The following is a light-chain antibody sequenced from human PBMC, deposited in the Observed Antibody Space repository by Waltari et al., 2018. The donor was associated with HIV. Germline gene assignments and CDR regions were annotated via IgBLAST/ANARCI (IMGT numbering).Light chain of an antibody. CDR1: ISNLGAGYD. Sequence: QSELTQPPSVSGAPGQRVTISCTGSISNLGAGYDVHWYQQLPGTAPKLLVHGNYNRPSGVPDRFSGSKSCTSASLAIAGLQAEDEADYYCQSYDSSLSGFVVFGGGTKVTVL. CDR2: GNY. CDR3: QSYDSSLSGFVV. V-gene: IGLV1-40*01. J-gene: IGLJ2*01.